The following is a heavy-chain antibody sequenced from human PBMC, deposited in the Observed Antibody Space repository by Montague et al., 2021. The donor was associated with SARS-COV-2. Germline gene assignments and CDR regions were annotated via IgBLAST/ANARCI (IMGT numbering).Heavy chain of an antibody. CDR2: IYYSGST. CDR1: GGSISSGDYY. Sequence: SETLSLTCTVSGGSISSGDYYWNWIRQPSGKGLEWIGSIYYSGSTYYNPSLKSRVTISVDTSKNQFSLKLSSVTAADTAVYYCARLRGDYGGTYDTFDIWGQGTMVTVSS. V-gene: IGHV4-39*01. CDR3: ARLRGDYGGTYDTFDI. D-gene: IGHD4-23*01. J-gene: IGHJ3*02.